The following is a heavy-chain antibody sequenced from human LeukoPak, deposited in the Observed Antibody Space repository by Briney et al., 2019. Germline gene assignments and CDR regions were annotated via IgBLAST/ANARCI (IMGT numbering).Heavy chain of an antibody. CDR3: ARGSGWSSYYFDY. CDR1: GGSISSYY. D-gene: IGHD6-19*01. CDR2: IYTIGST. J-gene: IGHJ4*02. Sequence: SETLSLTCTVSGGSISSYYWSWIRQPPGKGLEWIWRIYTIGSTNYNPSLKSRVTRSVDTSKNQFSLKLSSVTAADTAVYYCARGSGWSSYYFDYWGQGTLVTVSS. V-gene: IGHV4-4*07.